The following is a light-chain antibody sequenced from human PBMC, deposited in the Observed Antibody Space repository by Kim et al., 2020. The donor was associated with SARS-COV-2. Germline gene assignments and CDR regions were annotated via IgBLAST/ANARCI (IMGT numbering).Light chain of an antibody. CDR3: QSFDSSLSTYV. Sequence: TVTISRTGSISNIGTVYDVHWYQHLPGIAPKLLIFGNTNRPSGVPDRFSGSKSGTSASLAITGLQAEDEADYYCQSFDSSLSTYVFGSGTKVTVL. V-gene: IGLV1-40*01. CDR1: ISNIGTVYD. CDR2: GNT. J-gene: IGLJ1*01.